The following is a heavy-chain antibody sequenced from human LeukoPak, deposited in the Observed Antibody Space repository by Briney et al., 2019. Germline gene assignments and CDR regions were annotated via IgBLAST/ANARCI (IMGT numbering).Heavy chain of an antibody. D-gene: IGHD3-16*01. Sequence: ASVKVSCKASEYTFSVYHIHWVRQAPGQGLEWMAWINPDSGDTNYAQKFQGRVTMTRDTSISTAYMEVSSLRSDDTAVYYCASPGEKDYYFDYWGQGTLVTVSS. V-gene: IGHV1-2*02. CDR2: INPDSGDT. J-gene: IGHJ4*02. CDR3: ASPGEKDYYFDY. CDR1: EYTFSVYH.